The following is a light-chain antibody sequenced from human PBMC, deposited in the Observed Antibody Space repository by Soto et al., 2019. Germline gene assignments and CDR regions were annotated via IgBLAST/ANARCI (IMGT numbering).Light chain of an antibody. CDR1: QSISTW. CDR3: QQYNYYRYS. CDR2: DAS. J-gene: IGKJ2*01. V-gene: IGKV1-5*01. Sequence: DIQMTQSPSTLSASVGDRVTITCRASQSISTWLAWYQQQPGKAPKLLIYDASRLDSGVPSRFSGSGSGTEFTLTISSLQPDDSATYYCQQYNYYRYSFGQGTKLEI.